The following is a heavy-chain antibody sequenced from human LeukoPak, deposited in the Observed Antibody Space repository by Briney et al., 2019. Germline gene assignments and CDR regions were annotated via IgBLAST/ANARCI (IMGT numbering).Heavy chain of an antibody. D-gene: IGHD6-13*01. V-gene: IGHV3-21*04. J-gene: IGHJ4*02. CDR1: GFIFNSYT. CDR2: ISSSSSYM. Sequence: GGSLRLSCAASGFIFNSYTMNWVRQAPWKGLEWVSSISSSSSYMYDTDSVEGRFTISRDNAKNSLYLQMNSLRAEDTAVYYCAKRGSVGTLGHFDYWGQGTLVTVSS. CDR3: AKRGSVGTLGHFDY.